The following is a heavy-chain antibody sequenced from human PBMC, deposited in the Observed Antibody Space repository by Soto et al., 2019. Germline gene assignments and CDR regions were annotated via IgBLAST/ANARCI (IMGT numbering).Heavy chain of an antibody. CDR2: IYYSGST. Sequence: QVQLQESGPGLVKPSQTLSLTCTVSGGSISSGGYYWSWIRQHPGKGLEWIGYIYYSGSTYYNPALKSLVTISVVTSKNQSSFELSSVTAADTVVYYCARDRCSGGSCYFDYWGQGTLVTVCS. CDR3: ARDRCSGGSCYFDY. V-gene: IGHV4-31*01. J-gene: IGHJ4*02. CDR1: GGSISSGGYY. D-gene: IGHD2-15*01.